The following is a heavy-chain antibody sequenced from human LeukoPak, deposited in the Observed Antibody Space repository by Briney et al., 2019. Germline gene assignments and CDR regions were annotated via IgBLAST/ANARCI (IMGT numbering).Heavy chain of an antibody. CDR2: LAYSGST. CDR1: GASISSSSFY. J-gene: IGHJ4*02. D-gene: IGHD3-22*01. Sequence: SETLSLTCTVSGASISSSSFYWAWIRQTPGKGLEWIGSLAYSGSTYYKSSLKSRVTLSVDAAKNQFSLNLTSVTAADTALFYCASSTSYYYDTSGYFEYWGQGILVTVSS. V-gene: IGHV4-39*01. CDR3: ASSTSYYYDTSGYFEY.